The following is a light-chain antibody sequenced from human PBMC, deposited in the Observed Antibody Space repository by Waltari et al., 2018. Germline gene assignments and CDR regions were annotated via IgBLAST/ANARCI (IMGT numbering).Light chain of an antibody. V-gene: IGLV1-47*01. CDR2: RNN. Sequence: QSVLTQPPSASGTPGQRVTISCSGSRSNIGSNYVYWYQQLPGTAPKLLIYRNNQRPSGGPDRSSGSKSGTSASLAISGLRSEDEADYYCAAWDDSLSGRVFGGGTKVTVL. CDR3: AAWDDSLSGRV. CDR1: RSNIGSNY. J-gene: IGLJ3*02.